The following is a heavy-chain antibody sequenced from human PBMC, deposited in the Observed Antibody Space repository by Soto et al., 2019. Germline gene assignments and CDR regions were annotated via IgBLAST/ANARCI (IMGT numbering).Heavy chain of an antibody. V-gene: IGHV1-69*13. J-gene: IGHJ6*02. CDR3: ARDGVLRTGTLNSYGMVV. CDR1: GGSFSSYA. CDR2: IIPIFGTA. D-gene: IGHD1-1*01. Sequence: GASVKVSCKASGGSFSSYAISWVRQAPGQGLQWMGGIIPIFGTANYAQKFQGRVTITADESTSTAYMELSSLRSEDTAVYYCARDGVLRTGTLNSYGMVVSCQGTTVTVSS.